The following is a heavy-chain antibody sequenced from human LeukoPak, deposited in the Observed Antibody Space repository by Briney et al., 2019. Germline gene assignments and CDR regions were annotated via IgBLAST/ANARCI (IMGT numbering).Heavy chain of an antibody. CDR3: ARERDYKFDY. CDR2: INPSGGST. V-gene: IGHV1-46*01. CDR1: GYTFTSYY. Sequence: ASVKVSCKASGYTFTSYYMHWVRQAPGQGLEWMGKINPSGGSTSYAQKFQGRVTMTRDTSTSTVYMELSSLRPEGTAVYFCARERDYKFDYWGQGALVTVSS. J-gene: IGHJ4*02. D-gene: IGHD4-11*01.